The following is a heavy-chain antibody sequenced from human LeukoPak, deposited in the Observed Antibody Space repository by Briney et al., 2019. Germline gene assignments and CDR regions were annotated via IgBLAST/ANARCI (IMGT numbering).Heavy chain of an antibody. CDR2: TYYSGSA. Sequence: SETLALTCSVSGGSIRSSSYYWGWIRQPPGKGLEWIGSTYYSGSADYNPSLKSRVTISVDTSKNQFSLKLRSVTAADTAMYYCARTGDTVMNYWGQGTLVIVSS. CDR3: ARTGDTVMNY. CDR1: GGSIRSSSYY. J-gene: IGHJ4*02. V-gene: IGHV4-39*07. D-gene: IGHD5-18*01.